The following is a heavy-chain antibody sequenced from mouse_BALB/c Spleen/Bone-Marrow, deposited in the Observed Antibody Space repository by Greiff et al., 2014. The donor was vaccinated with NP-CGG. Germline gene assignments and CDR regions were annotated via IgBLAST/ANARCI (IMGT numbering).Heavy chain of an antibody. CDR3: APYYYGRWFAN. CDR1: GFNIKDTY. Sequence: EVQGVESGAELVKPGASVKLSCTASGFNIKDTYMHWVKQRPEQGLERIGRIDPANGNIKYDPKFQGKATITADTSSNTAYLQLSSLTSEDTAVYYCAPYYYGRWFANWGQGTLVTVSA. CDR2: IDPANGNI. D-gene: IGHD1-1*01. J-gene: IGHJ3*01. V-gene: IGHV14-3*02.